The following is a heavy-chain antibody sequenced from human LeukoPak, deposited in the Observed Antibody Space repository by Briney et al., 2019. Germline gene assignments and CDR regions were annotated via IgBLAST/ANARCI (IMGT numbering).Heavy chain of an antibody. CDR2: INPNSGGT. CDR3: AREGRPHYDILTGYTYYYYGMDV. J-gene: IGHJ6*02. CDR1: GYTFTGYY. D-gene: IGHD3-9*01. V-gene: IGHV1-2*02. Sequence: ASVKVSCKASGYTFTGYYMHWVRQAPGQGLEWMGWINPNSGGTNYAQKFQGRVTMTRDTSIGTAYMELSRLRSDDTAVYYCAREGRPHYDILTGYTYYYYGMDVWGQGTTVTVSS.